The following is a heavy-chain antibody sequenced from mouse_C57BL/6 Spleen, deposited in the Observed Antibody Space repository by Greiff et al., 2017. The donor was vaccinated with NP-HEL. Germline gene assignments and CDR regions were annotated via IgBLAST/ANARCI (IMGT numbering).Heavy chain of an antibody. Sequence: VQLQQSGPELVKPGASVKISCKASGYSFTGYYMNWVKQSPEKSLEWIGEINPSTGGTTYNQKFKAKATLTVDKSSSTAYMQLKSLTSEDSAVYYCARGGGTRAMDYWGQGTSVTVSS. D-gene: IGHD4-1*01. V-gene: IGHV1-42*01. CDR3: ARGGGTRAMDY. CDR2: INPSTGGT. J-gene: IGHJ4*01. CDR1: GYSFTGYY.